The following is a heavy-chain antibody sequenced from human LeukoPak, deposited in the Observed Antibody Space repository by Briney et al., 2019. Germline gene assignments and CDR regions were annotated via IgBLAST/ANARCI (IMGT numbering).Heavy chain of an antibody. CDR2: IYYSGST. J-gene: IGHJ4*02. Sequence: SETLSLTCTVSGGSISSYYWSWIRQPPGKGLEWIGTIYYSGSTYYNPSLKSRVTISVDTSKNQFSLKLSSVTAADTAVYYCARQGSGNYLSPVNYWGQGTLVTVSS. CDR1: GGSISSYY. CDR3: ARQGSGNYLSPVNY. V-gene: IGHV4-59*04. D-gene: IGHD1-26*01.